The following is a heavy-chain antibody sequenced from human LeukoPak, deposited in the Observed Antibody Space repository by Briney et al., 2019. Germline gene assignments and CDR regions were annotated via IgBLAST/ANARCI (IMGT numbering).Heavy chain of an antibody. CDR1: GGSISSDY. V-gene: IGHV4-59*08. D-gene: IGHD3-10*01. J-gene: IGHJ4*02. CDR2: LSHSGST. CDR3: ARLADGDDSGPYPARPGY. Sequence: SETLSLTCTVSGGSISSDYWSWVRQPPGKGLEWIGYLSHSGSTNYNPSLKSRVTISVDTSKNQVSLKLSSVTAADTAVYYCARLADGDDSGPYPARPGYWGQGTLVTVSS.